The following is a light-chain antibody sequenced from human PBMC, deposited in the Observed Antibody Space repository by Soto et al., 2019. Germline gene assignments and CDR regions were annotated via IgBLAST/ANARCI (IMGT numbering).Light chain of an antibody. Sequence: IVLTQSPVTLSVSPGERVTLSCRASQSVSSSYLAWYQQKPGQAPRLLIYGESNRATGIPARFSGSGSGTDFTLTISSLEPEDFAVYYCQQRSNWPTFGQGTRLEI. V-gene: IGKV3D-20*02. J-gene: IGKJ5*01. CDR2: GES. CDR3: QQRSNWPT. CDR1: QSVSSSY.